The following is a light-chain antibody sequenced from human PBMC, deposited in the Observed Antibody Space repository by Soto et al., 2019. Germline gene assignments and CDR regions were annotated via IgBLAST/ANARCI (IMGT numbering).Light chain of an antibody. CDR2: AAS. Sequence: DIQMTQSPSSLSASVGDRVTITCRASQGIGNDVGWYQQKPGKAPKRLIYAASSLQSGVPSRFSGSGSGTEFTLTISRLQPKELAIYYCPQHKGYPRSLGQGTMLEIK. CDR1: QGIGND. V-gene: IGKV1-17*01. J-gene: IGKJ1*01. CDR3: PQHKGYPRS.